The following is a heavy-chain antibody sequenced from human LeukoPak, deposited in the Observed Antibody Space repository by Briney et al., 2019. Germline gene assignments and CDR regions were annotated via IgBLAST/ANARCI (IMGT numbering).Heavy chain of an antibody. D-gene: IGHD4/OR15-4a*01. V-gene: IGHV4-31*03. J-gene: IGHJ5*02. CDR1: GASLISGGFY. CDR2: IYHTGKT. CDR3: ARDVTSNDNCFDP. Sequence: PSETLSLTCTVSGASLISGGFYWSWIRQHPGKGLEWIGYIYHTGKTYYNPSLKSRVTMSMDTSKRQFSLNLTSVTAADTAVYYCARDVTSNDNCFDPWGQGALVNVSS.